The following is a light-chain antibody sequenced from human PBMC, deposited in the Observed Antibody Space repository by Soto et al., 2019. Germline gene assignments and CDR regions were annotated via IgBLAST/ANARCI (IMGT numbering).Light chain of an antibody. CDR2: DDS. Sequence: SYVLTQPPSVSVAPGQTARITCGGNDIGRKSVHWYQQKAGQAPVLVVYDDSDRPSGIPERISGSNSGNTATLTISRVAGGDEADYYCQVWDGDSDHRVFGGGTQLTVL. V-gene: IGLV3-21*02. J-gene: IGLJ7*01. CDR1: DIGRKS. CDR3: QVWDGDSDHRV.